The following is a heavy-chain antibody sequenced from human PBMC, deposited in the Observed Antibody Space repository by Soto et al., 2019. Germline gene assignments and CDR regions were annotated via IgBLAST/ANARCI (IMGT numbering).Heavy chain of an antibody. CDR2: IYYSGST. CDR3: ARDYGDYVIDY. D-gene: IGHD4-17*01. CDR1: GGSISSYY. J-gene: IGHJ4*02. V-gene: IGHV4-59*01. Sequence: QVQLQESGPGLVKPSETLSLTCTVSGGSISSYYWSWIRQPPGKGLEWIGYIYYSGSTNYNPSLKSXXTXSXXTSKNQFSLKLSSVTAADTAVYYCARDYGDYVIDYWGQGTLVTVSS.